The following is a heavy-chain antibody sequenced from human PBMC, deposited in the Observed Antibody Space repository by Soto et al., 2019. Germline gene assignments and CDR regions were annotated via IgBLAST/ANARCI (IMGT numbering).Heavy chain of an antibody. V-gene: IGHV3-30*18. CDR3: AKDGTPVLRYFDWLLMYYYYGMDV. Sequence: GGSLRLSCAASGFTFSSYGMHWVRQAPGKGLEWVAVISYDGSNKYYADSVKGRFTISRDNSKNTLYLQMNSLRAEDTAVYYCAKDGTPVLRYFDWLLMYYYYGMDVWGQGTTVTVSS. J-gene: IGHJ6*02. CDR1: GFTFSSYG. D-gene: IGHD3-9*01. CDR2: ISYDGSNK.